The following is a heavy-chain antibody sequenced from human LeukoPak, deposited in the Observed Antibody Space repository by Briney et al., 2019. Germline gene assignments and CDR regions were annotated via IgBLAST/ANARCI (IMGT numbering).Heavy chain of an antibody. Sequence: GGSLRLSCAASGLAFSAYEMNWVRQAPGKGLEWVSYIAGSDTRTYYADSVKGRFTIFRDNTKNSLYLQMNSLRAEDTGLYYCTTLGYHLDSWGQGTLVTVSS. CDR3: TTLGYHLDS. CDR1: GLAFSAYE. CDR2: IAGSDTRT. D-gene: IGHD3-22*01. V-gene: IGHV3-48*03. J-gene: IGHJ4*02.